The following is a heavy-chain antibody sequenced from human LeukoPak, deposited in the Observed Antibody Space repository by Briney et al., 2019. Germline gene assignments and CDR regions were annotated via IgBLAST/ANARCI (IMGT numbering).Heavy chain of an antibody. CDR2: VYSVGAT. J-gene: IGHJ4*02. CDR3: ATERPGSRTLDS. Sequence: GGSLRLFCAASGFIVSGNHMNWVRLAPGKGLEWVSIVYSVGATYYEDSVKGRFTISRDDSKNIVYLQMNNLRSEDTAVYFCATERPGSRTLDSWGQGTLVTVSS. CDR1: GFIVSGNH. V-gene: IGHV3-66*01. D-gene: IGHD1-14*01.